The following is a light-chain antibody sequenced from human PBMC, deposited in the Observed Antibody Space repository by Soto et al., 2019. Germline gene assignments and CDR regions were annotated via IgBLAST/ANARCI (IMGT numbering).Light chain of an antibody. CDR3: ETWDSNTRV. CDR1: SGHSAYS. CDR2: LEGSGSY. V-gene: IGLV4-60*02. J-gene: IGLJ3*02. Sequence: QSVLTQSSSASASLGSSVKLTCTLSSGHSAYSIAWHQQQPGKAPRYLMKLEGSGSYNKGSGVPDRFSGSSSGADRYLPIPGLQCEDDADYYCETWDSNTRVFGGGTKLTVL.